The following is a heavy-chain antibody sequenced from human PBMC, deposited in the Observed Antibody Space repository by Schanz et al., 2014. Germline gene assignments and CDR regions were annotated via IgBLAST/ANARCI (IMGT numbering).Heavy chain of an antibody. CDR2: ISDSGDST. Sequence: VQLLQSGGGLVQPGGSLRLSCAASGFTFSNYGMNWVRQAPEKGLEWVSDISDSGDSTHYADSVKGRFTISRDNAKNSLFLQMNSLSAEDTAVYYCAKVAPAATYLDSWGLGTLVTVSS. D-gene: IGHD2-2*01. CDR1: GFTFSNYG. V-gene: IGHV3-48*03. CDR3: AKVAPAATYLDS. J-gene: IGHJ4*02.